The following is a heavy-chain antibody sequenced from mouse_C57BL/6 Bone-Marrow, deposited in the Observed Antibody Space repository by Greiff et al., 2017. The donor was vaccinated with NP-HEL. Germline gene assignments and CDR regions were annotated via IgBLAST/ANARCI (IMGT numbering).Heavy chain of an antibody. CDR1: YTFSRRVH. J-gene: IGHJ4*01. CDR3: SEDSAVYYCAWGGLLRYAMDY. Sequence: VQLQQSGPELARPWASVKISCQAFYTFSRRVHFAIRDTNYWMQWVKQRPGQGLEWIGAIYPGNGDTSYNQKFKGKATLTADKSFSTAYMQLSGVRSEDSAVYYCAWGGLLRYAMDYWGQGTSVTVSS. V-gene: IGHV1-87*01. D-gene: IGHD1-1*01. CDR2: GQGLEWIG.